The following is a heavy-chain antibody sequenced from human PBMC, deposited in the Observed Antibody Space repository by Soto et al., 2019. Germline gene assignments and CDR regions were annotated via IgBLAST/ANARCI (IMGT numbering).Heavy chain of an antibody. Sequence: QVQLQESGPGLVKPSQTLSLTCTVSGGSISSGGYSWSWIRQHPGKGLEWIGYIYYSGSTYYNPSLKSRVTITVDTSKNHFALKLSSVTAADTAVYYCASHSTTVTPGRPKIWGQGTMVTVSS. CDR2: IYYSGST. CDR1: GGSISSGGYS. V-gene: IGHV4-31*03. J-gene: IGHJ3*02. CDR3: ASHSTTVTPGRPKI. D-gene: IGHD4-4*01.